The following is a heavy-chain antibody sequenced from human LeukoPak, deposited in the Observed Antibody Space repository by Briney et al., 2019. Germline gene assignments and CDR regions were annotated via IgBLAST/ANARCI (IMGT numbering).Heavy chain of an antibody. CDR3: ARDFLGHSSGWYVGAFDI. CDR2: ISSSSSYV. V-gene: IGHV3-21*01. Sequence: GGSLRLSCAASGFTFSSYGMSWVRQAPGKGLEWVSSISSSSSYVYYADSVKGRFTISRDNAKNSLYLQMNSLRAEDTAVYYCARDFLGHSSGWYVGAFDIWGQGTMVTVSS. D-gene: IGHD6-19*01. CDR1: GFTFSSYG. J-gene: IGHJ3*02.